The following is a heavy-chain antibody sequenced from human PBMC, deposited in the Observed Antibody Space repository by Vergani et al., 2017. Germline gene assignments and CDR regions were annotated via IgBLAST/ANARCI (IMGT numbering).Heavy chain of an antibody. Sequence: QVQLVESGGGVVQPGRSLRLSCAASGFTFSTYGMHWVRQAPGKGLEWVAVIWYDGTNKYYADSVKGRFTISRDNSKNTLNLQMNSLRTEDTAVYYCATKSCGTPGCQIGYFREWGQGTLVTVSS. D-gene: IGHD1-1*01. CDR3: ATKSCGTPGCQIGYFRE. V-gene: IGHV3-33*01. J-gene: IGHJ1*01. CDR2: IWYDGTNK. CDR1: GFTFSTYG.